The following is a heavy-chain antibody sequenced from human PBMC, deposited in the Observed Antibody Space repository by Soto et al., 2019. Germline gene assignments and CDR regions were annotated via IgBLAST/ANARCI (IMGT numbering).Heavy chain of an antibody. Sequence: QVQLVQSGAEVKKPGSSVKVSCKASGGTFSSYAISWVRQAPGQGLEWMGGIIPIFGTANYAQKFQGRVTIPADESTSTAYMELSRLSSEDTAVDYCASPIPPYSYGSPRYSYYGMDVWGQGTPVTVSS. D-gene: IGHD5-18*01. V-gene: IGHV1-69*12. CDR1: GGTFSSYA. CDR2: IIPIFGTA. J-gene: IGHJ6*02. CDR3: ASPIPPYSYGSPRYSYYGMDV.